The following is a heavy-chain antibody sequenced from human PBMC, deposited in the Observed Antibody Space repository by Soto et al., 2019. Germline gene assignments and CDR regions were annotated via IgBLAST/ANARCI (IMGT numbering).Heavy chain of an antibody. V-gene: IGHV1-18*01. CDR1: GYTFRNFG. J-gene: IGHJ4*02. Sequence: QIQLLQSGAEVKKPGASVKVTCKASGYTFRNFGISWVRQAPGQGLEWMGWISAYNANANYAHKFQGRLTTTADTSTSTAYMELRSLRSDDTAVYYCARENSYFDYWGQGTLVTVSS. CDR3: ARENSYFDY. CDR2: ISAYNANA.